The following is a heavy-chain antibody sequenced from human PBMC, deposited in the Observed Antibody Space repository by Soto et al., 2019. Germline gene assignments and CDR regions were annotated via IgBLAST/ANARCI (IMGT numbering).Heavy chain of an antibody. CDR3: ARIAGAGLTYFDF. J-gene: IGHJ4*02. CDR2: INPRSGSA. Sequence: QVQLVQSAAEVKEPGASVTVSCKASRYLFASHNIHWVREAPGQGLEWMGEINPRSGSAGYNQKFQGIVTMTSDTSTTTVYMILSSLRSDDTAVYYCARIAGAGLTYFDFWGQGTPVNVSS. V-gene: IGHV1-46*01. CDR1: RYLFASHN. D-gene: IGHD6-13*01.